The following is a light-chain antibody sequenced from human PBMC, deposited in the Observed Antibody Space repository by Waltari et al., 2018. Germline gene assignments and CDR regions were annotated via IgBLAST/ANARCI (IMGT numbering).Light chain of an antibody. CDR3: SSYTSTRTLV. Sequence: QSALTQPASVSGTPGQSITISCTGTSSDVGGYNSVSWYQQHPGIAPKLLIYDVTYRPSGFSTRFSGSKSGNTASLTISGLQAEDEADYYCSSYTSTRTLVFGGGTKLTVL. V-gene: IGLV2-14*03. CDR1: SSDVGGYNS. CDR2: DVT. J-gene: IGLJ2*01.